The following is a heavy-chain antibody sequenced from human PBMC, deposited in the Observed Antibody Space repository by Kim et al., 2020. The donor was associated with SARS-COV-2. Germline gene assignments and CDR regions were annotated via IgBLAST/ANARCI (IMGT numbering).Heavy chain of an antibody. CDR3: ARDGDSSGYYSPRFFQH. V-gene: IGHV4-39*07. J-gene: IGHJ1*01. Sequence: LNSRVTTSVDTSKNQFSLKLSSVTAADTAVYYCARDGDSSGYYSPRFFQHWGQGTLVTVSS. D-gene: IGHD3-22*01.